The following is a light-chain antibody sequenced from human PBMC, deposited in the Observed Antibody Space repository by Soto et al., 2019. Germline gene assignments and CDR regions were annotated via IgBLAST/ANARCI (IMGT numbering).Light chain of an antibody. Sequence: EIAITQFPATLSVSTGERATLSCRASQSVSSNLAWYQHKPGQAPRLLISGASTRATGIPARFSGSGSGTEFTLTISSLQSEDFAVYYCQQYNNWPITFGQGTRLEIK. J-gene: IGKJ5*01. CDR3: QQYNNWPIT. CDR2: GAS. V-gene: IGKV3-15*01. CDR1: QSVSSN.